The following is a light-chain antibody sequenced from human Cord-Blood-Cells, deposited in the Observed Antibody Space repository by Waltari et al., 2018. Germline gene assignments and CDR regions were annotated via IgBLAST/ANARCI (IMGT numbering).Light chain of an antibody. CDR3: QQRSNWPPKLT. Sequence: EIVLTQSPATLSLSPGERATLSCRASQSVSSYLAWYQQKPGQAPRLLIYDASNRASGIPARFSGSGSGTDFTLTISSLEPEDVAVYSCQQRSNWPPKLTFGGGTKVEIK. CDR2: DAS. CDR1: QSVSSY. J-gene: IGKJ4*01. V-gene: IGKV3-11*01.